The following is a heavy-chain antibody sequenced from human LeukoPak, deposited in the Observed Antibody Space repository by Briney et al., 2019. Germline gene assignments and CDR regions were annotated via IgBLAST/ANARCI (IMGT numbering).Heavy chain of an antibody. Sequence: SETLSLTCTVSSGSILDSTYYWAWIRHPPGKGLEWIATIFYTWNTHYNPSLKSRVPMSVDPVKNQFSLKLNSVTAADTAVYYCARQSSGYYYGWFDPWGQGTLVTVSS. V-gene: IGHV4-39*01. D-gene: IGHD3-22*01. J-gene: IGHJ5*02. CDR3: ARQSSGYYYGWFDP. CDR2: IFYTWNT. CDR1: SGSILDSTYY.